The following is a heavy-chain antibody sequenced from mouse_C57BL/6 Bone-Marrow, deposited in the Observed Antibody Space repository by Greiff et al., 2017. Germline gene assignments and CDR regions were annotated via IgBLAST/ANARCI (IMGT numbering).Heavy chain of an antibody. CDR2: IDPGDGDT. D-gene: IGHD2-3*01. J-gene: IGHJ3*01. CDR1: GYAFSSSW. CDR3: AIYDLFAY. Sequence: QVQLQQSGPELVKPGASVEISCKASGYAFSSSWMNWVKQRPGKGLEWIGRIDPGDGDTNYNGKFKGKATLTADKSSSTAYMQLSSLTSEDSAVYFFAIYDLFAYWGQGTLVTVSA. V-gene: IGHV1-82*01.